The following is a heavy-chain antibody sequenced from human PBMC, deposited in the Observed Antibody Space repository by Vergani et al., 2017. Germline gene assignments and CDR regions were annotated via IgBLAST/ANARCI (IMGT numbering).Heavy chain of an antibody. Sequence: QVQLVQSGAEVKKPGSSVKVSCKASGGTFSSYAISWVRQAPGQGLEWMGGIIPIFGTANYAQKFQGRVTITVDESTSTAYMGLSSLRSEDTAVYYCAISSSGGQLGHNYYYYYFMGVWGKGTTVTVCS. D-gene: IGHD6-6*01. CDR3: AISSSGGQLGHNYYYYYFMGV. CDR1: GGTFSSYA. V-gene: IGHV1-69*01. CDR2: IIPIFGTA. J-gene: IGHJ6*03.